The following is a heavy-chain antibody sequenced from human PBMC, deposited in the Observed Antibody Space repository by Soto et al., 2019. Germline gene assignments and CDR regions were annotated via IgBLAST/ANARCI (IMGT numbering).Heavy chain of an antibody. D-gene: IGHD2-2*01. J-gene: IGHJ3*02. CDR1: GYSFTSYW. CDR2: IDPSDSYT. V-gene: IGHV5-10-1*03. CDR3: ARHFHCSSTSCNSHDAFDI. Sequence: EVQLVQSGAEVKKPGESLRISCKGSGYSFTSYWISWVRQMPGKGLEWMGRIDPSDSYTNYSPSFQGHVTISADKSISTAYLQWSSLKASDTAMYYCARHFHCSSTSCNSHDAFDIWGQGTMVTVSS.